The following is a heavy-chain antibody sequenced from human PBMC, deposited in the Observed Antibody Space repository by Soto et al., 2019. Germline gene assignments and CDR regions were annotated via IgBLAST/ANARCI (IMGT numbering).Heavy chain of an antibody. CDR1: GFTFSTYW. J-gene: IGHJ4*02. D-gene: IGHD2-2*01. CDR3: ATAISSPFSNFDY. CDR2: IKEDGSEE. Sequence: EVQPVQSGGDLVQPGGSLRLSCVASGFTFSTYWMTWVRQAAGMGLEWVAGIKEDGSEEVYVDSVKGRFSISRDNAKTSLYLQLNSLRAEDTAVYYCATAISSPFSNFDYWGQGSLVTVSS. V-gene: IGHV3-7*01.